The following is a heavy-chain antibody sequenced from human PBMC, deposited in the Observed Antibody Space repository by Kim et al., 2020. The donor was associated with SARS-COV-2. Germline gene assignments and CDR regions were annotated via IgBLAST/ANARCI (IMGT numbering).Heavy chain of an antibody. CDR2: ISYDGSNK. CDR1: GCTFSSYG. Sequence: GGSLRLSCAASGCTFSSYGMHWVRQAPGKGLEWVAVISYDGSNKYYADSVKCRFTISRDNSKNTLYLQMNSLRAEDTAVYYCAKESGSGSYYAWTYYYYGMDVWGQGTTVTVSS. CDR3: AKESGSGSYYAWTYYYYGMDV. D-gene: IGHD3-10*01. V-gene: IGHV3-30*18. J-gene: IGHJ6*02.